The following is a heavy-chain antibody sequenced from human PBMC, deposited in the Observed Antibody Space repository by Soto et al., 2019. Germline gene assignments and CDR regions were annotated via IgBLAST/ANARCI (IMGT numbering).Heavy chain of an antibody. CDR2: ISGSGGST. Sequence: EVQLLESGGGLVQPGGSLRLSCAASGFIFSSYAMSWVRQAPGKGLEWVSGISGSGGSTYYADSVKGRFTISRDNSKNTLYLQMNSLRAEYTAVYYCAKGAAAPLHPTRFDYWGQGTLVTVSS. CDR1: GFIFSSYA. D-gene: IGHD6-13*01. J-gene: IGHJ4*02. V-gene: IGHV3-23*01. CDR3: AKGAAAPLHPTRFDY.